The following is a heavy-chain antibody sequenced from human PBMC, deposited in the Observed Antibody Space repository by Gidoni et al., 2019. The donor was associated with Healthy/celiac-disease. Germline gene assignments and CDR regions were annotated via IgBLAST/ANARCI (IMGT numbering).Heavy chain of an antibody. CDR3: ARSGEAVPDAFDI. CDR1: GGSISSYY. CDR2: IYYSGST. J-gene: IGHJ3*02. V-gene: IGHV4-59*01. D-gene: IGHD6-19*01. Sequence: QVQLQESGPGLVKPSETLSLTCTVSGGSISSYYWSWIRQPPGKGLEWIGYIYYSGSTNYNPSLKSRVTISVDTSKNQFSLKLSSVTAADTAVYYCARSGEAVPDAFDIWGQGTMVTVSS.